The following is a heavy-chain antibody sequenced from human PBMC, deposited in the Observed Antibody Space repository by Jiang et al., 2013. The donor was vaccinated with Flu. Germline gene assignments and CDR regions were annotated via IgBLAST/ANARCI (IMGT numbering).Heavy chain of an antibody. CDR2: INPDSGAT. Sequence: GAEVKKPGASVKVSCKASGYTFTGYYMHWVRQAPGQGLEWMGRINPDSGATKYAQKFQGRVTMTRDTSISTAYMELSRLRSDDTAVYYCARDGYGDYYYYFGMDVWGQGTTVTVSS. V-gene: IGHV1-2*06. CDR1: GYTFTGYY. D-gene: IGHD4-17*01. J-gene: IGHJ6*02. CDR3: ARDGYGDYYYYFGMDV.